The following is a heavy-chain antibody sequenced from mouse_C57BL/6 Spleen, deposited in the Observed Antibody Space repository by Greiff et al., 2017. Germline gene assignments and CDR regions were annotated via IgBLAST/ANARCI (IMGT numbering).Heavy chain of an antibody. CDR3: ARVPLYYDYGNYAMDY. Sequence: QVQLQQPGAELVKPGASVKLSCKASGYTFTSYWMHWVKQRPGQGLEWIGMIHPNSGSTNYNEKFKSKATLTVDKSSSTAYMQLSSLTSEDSAVYYCARVPLYYDYGNYAMDYWGQGTSVTVSS. J-gene: IGHJ4*01. CDR2: IHPNSGST. CDR1: GYTFTSYW. D-gene: IGHD2-4*01. V-gene: IGHV1-64*01.